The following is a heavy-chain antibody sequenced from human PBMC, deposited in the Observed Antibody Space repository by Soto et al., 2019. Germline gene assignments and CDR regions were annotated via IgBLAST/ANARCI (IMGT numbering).Heavy chain of an antibody. D-gene: IGHD6-13*01. CDR2: IIPVFGTV. Sequence: QVRLVQSGAEVKKPGSSVKVSCNASGGTFSNYAITWLRLAPGQGIEWLGGIIPVFGTVNYAQKFQGRVTITADESTSTAYMELNRLRSEDPAVYYCARDNPYTNSFGNWFDPWGQGTLVIVS. CDR3: ARDNPYTNSFGNWFDP. CDR1: GGTFSNYA. J-gene: IGHJ5*02. V-gene: IGHV1-69*01.